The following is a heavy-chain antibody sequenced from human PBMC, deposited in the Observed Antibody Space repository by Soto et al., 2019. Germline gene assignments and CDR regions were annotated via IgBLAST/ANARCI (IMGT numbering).Heavy chain of an antibody. V-gene: IGHV3-23*01. CDR3: AKATTNGGWFNPFDS. Sequence: LRVSCAASGFSFVNYAMNWVRQAPGKGLEWVSGLSGSGTSTYYEGPVKGRFTISRDNSRDTLFLQMNSLTADDTAVYYCAKATTNGGWFNPFDSWGQGALVTVSS. CDR2: LSGSGTST. J-gene: IGHJ4*02. CDR1: GFSFVNYA. D-gene: IGHD6-19*01.